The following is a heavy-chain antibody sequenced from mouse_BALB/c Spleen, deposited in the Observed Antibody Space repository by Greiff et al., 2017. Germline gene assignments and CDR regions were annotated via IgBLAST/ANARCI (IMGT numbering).Heavy chain of an antibody. Sequence: QVQLQQSGAELVRPGVSVKISCKGSGYTFTDYAMHWVKQSHAKSLEWIGVISTYYGDASYNQKFKGKATMTVDKSSSTAYMELARLTSEDSAIYYCAMDYYGSRSPSWFAYWGQGTLVTVSA. D-gene: IGHD1-1*01. CDR3: AMDYYGSRSPSWFAY. V-gene: IGHV1S137*01. CDR2: ISTYYGDA. CDR1: GYTFTDYA. J-gene: IGHJ3*01.